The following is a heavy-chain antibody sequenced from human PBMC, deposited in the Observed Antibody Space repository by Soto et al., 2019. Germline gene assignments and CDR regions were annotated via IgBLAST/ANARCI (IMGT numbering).Heavy chain of an antibody. CDR2: IGSTGCTI. CDR3: ARDGGEYYLDV. V-gene: IGHV3-11*01. Sequence: GSLRLSCEASGFTFRSYFMNWVRQAPGKGLQWVAHIGSTGCTIYYAASVKGRFAVSRDNAKNSLYLQLNSLRVDDTAIYYCARDGGEYYLDVWGQGTAVTVSS. J-gene: IGHJ4*02. D-gene: IGHD4-17*01. CDR1: GFTFRSYF.